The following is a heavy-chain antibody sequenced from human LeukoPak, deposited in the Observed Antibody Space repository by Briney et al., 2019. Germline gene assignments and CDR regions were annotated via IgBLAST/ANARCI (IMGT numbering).Heavy chain of an antibody. D-gene: IGHD5-12*01. V-gene: IGHV1-69*04. CDR2: IIPLLGTA. J-gene: IGHJ4*02. Sequence: SVKVSCKASGYTFTSYGISWVRQAPGQGLEWMGRIIPLLGTANYAQKFQGSVTFTADKSTSTAYMELSSLISEDTAVYYCWKFGGYEERGDDYWGQGTLVTVSS. CDR1: GYTFTSYG. CDR3: WKFGGYEERGDDY.